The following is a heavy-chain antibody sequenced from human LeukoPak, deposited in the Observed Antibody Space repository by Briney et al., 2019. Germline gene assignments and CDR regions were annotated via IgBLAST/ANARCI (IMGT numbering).Heavy chain of an antibody. J-gene: IGHJ4*02. D-gene: IGHD6-13*01. Sequence: PGGSLRLSCAASGFTFSSYAMHWVRQAPGKGLEWVAVISYDGSNKYYADSVKGRFTISRDNSKNTLYLQMNSLRAEDTAVYYCARESLTAAGPNFDYWGQGTLVTVSS. CDR3: ARESLTAAGPNFDY. V-gene: IGHV3-30-3*01. CDR1: GFTFSSYA. CDR2: ISYDGSNK.